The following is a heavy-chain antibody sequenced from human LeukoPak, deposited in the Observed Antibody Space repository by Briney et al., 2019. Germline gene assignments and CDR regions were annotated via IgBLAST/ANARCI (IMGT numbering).Heavy chain of an antibody. Sequence: AGGSLRLSCAASGFTFSSYAMSWVRQAPGKGLGWVSAISGSGGSTYYADSVKGRFTISRDNSKNTLYLQMNSLRAEDTAVYYCAKDSSVVVPAAIPYWGQGTLVPVSS. J-gene: IGHJ4*02. CDR2: ISGSGGST. V-gene: IGHV3-23*01. CDR1: GFTFSSYA. CDR3: AKDSSVVVPAAIPY. D-gene: IGHD2-2*01.